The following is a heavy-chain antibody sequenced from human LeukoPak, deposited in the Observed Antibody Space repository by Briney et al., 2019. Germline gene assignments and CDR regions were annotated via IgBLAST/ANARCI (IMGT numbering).Heavy chain of an antibody. Sequence: ASVKVSCKASGYTFTGYYMHWVRQAPGQGLEWMGWINPNSGGTNYAQKFQGRVTMTRDTSISTAYMELSRLRSDDTAVYYCARDLLVRGVIVMILDYWGQGTLVTVSS. CDR2: INPNSGGT. V-gene: IGHV1-2*02. CDR1: GYTFTGYY. D-gene: IGHD3-10*01. CDR3: ARDLLVRGVIVMILDY. J-gene: IGHJ4*02.